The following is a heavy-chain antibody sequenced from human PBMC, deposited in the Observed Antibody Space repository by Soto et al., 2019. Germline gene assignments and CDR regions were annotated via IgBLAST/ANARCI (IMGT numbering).Heavy chain of an antibody. CDR2: IKSKTDGGTT. CDR3: TTALNVDCSSTSCRRFDV. CDR1: GFTFSNAW. Sequence: EVQLVESGGGLVKPGGSLRLSCAASGFTFSNAWMSWVRQAPGKGLEWVGRIKSKTDGGTTDYAAPVKGRFTISRDDSKNTLYLQMNSLKTEDTAVYYCTTALNVDCSSTSCRRFDVWGQGTTVTVSS. V-gene: IGHV3-15*01. D-gene: IGHD2-2*01. J-gene: IGHJ6*02.